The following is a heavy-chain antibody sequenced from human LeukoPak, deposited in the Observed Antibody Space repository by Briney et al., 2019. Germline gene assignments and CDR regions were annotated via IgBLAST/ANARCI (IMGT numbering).Heavy chain of an antibody. V-gene: IGHV4-39*02. Sequence: SETLSLTCSVSGDSITNSSYYWAWIRQPPGKGLEWIGSVFQSVAVYYNPSLQSRVTMSIDTSKNQCSLKLRSVTAADTAVYYCAREYYGTFEYWGQGTLVPVSS. CDR2: VFQSVAV. D-gene: IGHD3-16*01. CDR3: AREYYGTFEY. J-gene: IGHJ4*02. CDR1: GDSITNSSYY.